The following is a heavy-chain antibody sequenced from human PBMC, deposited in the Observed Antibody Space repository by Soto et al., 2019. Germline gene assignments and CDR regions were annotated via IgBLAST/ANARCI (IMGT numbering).Heavy chain of an antibody. D-gene: IGHD3-10*01. CDR3: EGLGGVRGVIIPPTSIQH. V-gene: IGHV4-39*01. CDR1: GGSISSSSYY. Sequence: QLQLQESGPGLVKPSETLSLTCTVSGGSISSSSYYWGWIRQPPGKGLGWIGSIYYSGSTYYNPSLSSRVTISGDTSKNQCSINLSSVTAADTAVYCGEGLGGVRGVIIPPTSIQHWGQGTLVTVSS. CDR2: IYYSGST. J-gene: IGHJ1*01.